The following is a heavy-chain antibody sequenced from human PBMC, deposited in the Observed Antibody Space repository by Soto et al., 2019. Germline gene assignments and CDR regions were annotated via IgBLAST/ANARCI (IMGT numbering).Heavy chain of an antibody. Sequence: GGSLRLSCAASGFTFSSYAMSWVRQAPGKGLEWVSAISGSGGSTYYADSVKGRFTISRDNSKNTLYLQMNSLRAEDTAVYYCAKDWYSNAYYYYYMDVWGKGTTVTVSS. D-gene: IGHD4-4*01. J-gene: IGHJ6*03. CDR3: AKDWYSNAYYYYYMDV. V-gene: IGHV3-23*01. CDR1: GFTFSSYA. CDR2: ISGSGGST.